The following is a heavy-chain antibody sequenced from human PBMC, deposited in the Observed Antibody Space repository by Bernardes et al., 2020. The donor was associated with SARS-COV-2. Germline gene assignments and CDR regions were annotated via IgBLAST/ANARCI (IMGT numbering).Heavy chain of an antibody. CDR2: ISTSGGGT. D-gene: IGHD3-10*01. V-gene: IGHV3-23*01. CDR1: GFTFSSHV. J-gene: IGHJ4*02. Sequence: GGSLILSCAASGFTFSSHVMNWVRQAPGKGLEWVSVISTSGGGTYYADSVKGRFTISRDNSKNTLYLQMNSLRAEDTAVYYCAYYWADYWGQGTLVTVS. CDR3: AYYWADY.